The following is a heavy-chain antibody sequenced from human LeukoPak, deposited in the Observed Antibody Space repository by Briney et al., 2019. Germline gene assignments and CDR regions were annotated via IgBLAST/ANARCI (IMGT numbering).Heavy chain of an antibody. D-gene: IGHD1-1*01. J-gene: IGHJ4*02. CDR3: ARDPWNEDDY. Sequence: SETLSLTCTVSGGSISSSSYYWGWIRQPPGKGLEWIGSIYYGGSTYYNPSLKSRVTISVDTSKNQFSLKLSSVTAADTAVYYCARDPWNEDDYWGQGTLVTVSS. V-gene: IGHV4-39*07. CDR2: IYYGGST. CDR1: GGSISSSSYY.